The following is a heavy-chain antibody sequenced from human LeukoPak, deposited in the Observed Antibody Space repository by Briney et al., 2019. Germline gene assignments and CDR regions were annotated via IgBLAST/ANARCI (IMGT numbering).Heavy chain of an antibody. V-gene: IGHV1-8*01. D-gene: IGHD3-10*01. Sequence: ASVKVSCKASGYTFTSYDINWVRQATGQGLEWMGWMNPNSGNTGYAQNFQGRVTMTRNTSISTAYMELSSLRSEDTAVYYCARVWLRVRGVIDYWGQGTLVTVSS. J-gene: IGHJ4*02. CDR3: ARVWLRVRGVIDY. CDR1: GYTFTSYD. CDR2: MNPNSGNT.